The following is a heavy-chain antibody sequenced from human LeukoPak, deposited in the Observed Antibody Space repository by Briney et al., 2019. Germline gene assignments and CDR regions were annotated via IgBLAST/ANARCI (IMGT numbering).Heavy chain of an antibody. CDR2: IYYSGSA. CDR1: GGSISSYQ. J-gene: IGHJ4*02. Sequence: SETLSLTCTVSGGSISSYQWSWIRQPPGKGLEWIGNIYYSGSANYNPSLKSRVTISVDTSKNQFSLKLSSVTAADTAVYYCARGRGVRGGNFDYWGQGTLVTVSS. CDR3: ARGRGVRGGNFDY. D-gene: IGHD3-10*01. V-gene: IGHV4-59*01.